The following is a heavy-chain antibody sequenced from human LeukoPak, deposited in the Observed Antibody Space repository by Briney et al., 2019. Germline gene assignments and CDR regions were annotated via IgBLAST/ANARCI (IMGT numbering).Heavy chain of an antibody. CDR3: ARGHTYSGRIFDY. D-gene: IGHD1-26*01. J-gene: IGHJ4*02. CDR1: GDSVSSTTAA. CDR2: TYYRSRWYS. Sequence: SQTLSLTCAISGDSVSSTTAAWNWIRQSPSRGLEWLGRTYYRSRWYSDFAEYVKSRITIDPDTSKNQFSLQLNSVTPDGTAVYYCARGHTYSGRIFDYWGQGTLVTVSS. V-gene: IGHV6-1*01.